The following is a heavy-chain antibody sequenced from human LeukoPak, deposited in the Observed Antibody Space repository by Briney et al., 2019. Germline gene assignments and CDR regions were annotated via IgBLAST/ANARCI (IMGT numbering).Heavy chain of an antibody. Sequence: GGSLRLSCAASGFTFSSYSMNWVRQAPGKGLEWVSSISSSSSYIYYADSVKGRFTISRDNAKNSLYLQMNSLRAEDTAVYYCAKDLYGDYGTSFDYWGQGTLVTVSS. D-gene: IGHD4-17*01. CDR2: ISSSSSYI. CDR1: GFTFSSYS. V-gene: IGHV3-21*01. J-gene: IGHJ4*02. CDR3: AKDLYGDYGTSFDY.